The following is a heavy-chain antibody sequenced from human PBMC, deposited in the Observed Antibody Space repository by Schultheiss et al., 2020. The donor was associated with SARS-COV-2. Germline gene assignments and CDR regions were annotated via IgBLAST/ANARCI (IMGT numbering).Heavy chain of an antibody. J-gene: IGHJ6*02. CDR3: ARGGWFGESDYYYYGVDV. CDR1: GGSFSGYY. V-gene: IGHV4-34*01. D-gene: IGHD3-10*01. CDR2: INHSGST. Sequence: ETLSLTCAVYGGSFSGYYWSWIRQPPGKGLEWIGEINHSGSTNYNPSLKSRVTISVDTSKNQFSLKLSSVTAADTAVYYCARGGWFGESDYYYYGVDVWGQGTTVTVSS.